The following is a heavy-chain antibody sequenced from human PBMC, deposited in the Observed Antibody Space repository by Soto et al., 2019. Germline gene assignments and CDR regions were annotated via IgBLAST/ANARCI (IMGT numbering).Heavy chain of an antibody. Sequence: LQLQESGPGLVKPSETLSLTCTVSDGSISSYYWSWIRQPPGKGLEWLGYVYSNADTSFNPSLKRRVTISVDTSRNLFSLRLNSVTAADTAVYYCARRITGDPHFDLWGRGTLVTVSS. V-gene: IGHV4-59*12. CDR1: DGSISSYY. CDR2: VYSNADT. CDR3: ARRITGDPHFDL. D-gene: IGHD1-20*01. J-gene: IGHJ2*01.